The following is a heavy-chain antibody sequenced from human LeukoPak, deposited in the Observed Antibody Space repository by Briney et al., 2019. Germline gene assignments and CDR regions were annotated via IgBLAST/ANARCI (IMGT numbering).Heavy chain of an antibody. J-gene: IGHJ4*02. CDR1: GYTFTGYY. Sequence: ASVKVSCKASGYTFTGYYMHWVRQAPGQGLEWMGIINPTGGSTSYAQNFQGRVTMTRDMSTSTVYMELRSLRSEDTAVYYCARVPIYGQLDNYFDYWGQGTLVTVSS. D-gene: IGHD6-6*01. CDR3: ARVPIYGQLDNYFDY. V-gene: IGHV1-46*01. CDR2: INPTGGST.